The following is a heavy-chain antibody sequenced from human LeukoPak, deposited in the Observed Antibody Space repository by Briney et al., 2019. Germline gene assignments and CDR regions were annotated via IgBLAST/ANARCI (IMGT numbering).Heavy chain of an antibody. V-gene: IGHV4-4*07. J-gene: IGHJ3*02. CDR1: GGSISSYY. CDR3: ARDLSSSWYADAFDI. CDR2: IYTSGST. Sequence: SETLSLTCTVSGGSISSYYWSWIRQPAGKGLEWIGRIYTSGSTNYNPSLKSRVTMSVDTSKNQFSPKLSSVTAADTAVYYCARDLSSSWYADAFDIWGQGTMVTVSS. D-gene: IGHD6-13*01.